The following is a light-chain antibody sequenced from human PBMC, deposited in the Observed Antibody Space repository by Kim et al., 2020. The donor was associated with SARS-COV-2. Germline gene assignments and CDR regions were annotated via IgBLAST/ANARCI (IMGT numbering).Light chain of an antibody. CDR3: QQYYSYWT. V-gene: IGKV1-5*03. CDR1: RSISKY. Sequence: DIQMTQSPSTLSASVGDRVTITCRASRSISKYLAWYQQKPGTAPKLLIYKASDLESAVPSRFSGTGSGTEFTLTISSLQTDDFATYYCQQYYSYWTFDQGTKVDIK. CDR2: KAS. J-gene: IGKJ1*01.